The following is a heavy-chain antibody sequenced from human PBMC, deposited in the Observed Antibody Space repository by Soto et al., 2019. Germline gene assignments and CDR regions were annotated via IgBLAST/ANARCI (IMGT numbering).Heavy chain of an antibody. J-gene: IGHJ5*02. Sequence: VQLVESGGGLVQPGGSLRLSCAASGFTFSNYAMTWVRQAAGKGLEWVSSISGPGGSTYYADSVQGRFTVSRDNSKNTLFLQMNSLRAEDTALYYCARDERIAVAGTDTWGQGILVTVTS. V-gene: IGHV3-23*04. CDR3: ARDERIAVAGTDT. D-gene: IGHD6-19*01. CDR1: GFTFSNYA. CDR2: ISGPGGST.